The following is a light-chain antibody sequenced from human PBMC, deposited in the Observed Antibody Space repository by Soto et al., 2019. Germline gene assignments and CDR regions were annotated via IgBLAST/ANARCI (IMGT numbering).Light chain of an antibody. J-gene: IGKJ1*01. CDR3: QHYDTFSWT. CDR1: EDIDTS. CDR2: GAS. V-gene: IGKV1-5*01. Sequence: DIQMTQSPSTLSVSLGDRITITCRASEDIDTSLAWFPQRPGKAPKVLIAGASGLMNGVPSTFSGSGSGTEFDLTISSVQTDDFATYFCQHYDTFSWTFGQGTKVDIK.